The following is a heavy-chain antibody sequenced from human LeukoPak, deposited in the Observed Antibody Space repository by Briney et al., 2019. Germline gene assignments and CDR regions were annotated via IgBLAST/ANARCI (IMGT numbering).Heavy chain of an antibody. CDR2: ISSSSSYI. J-gene: IGHJ4*02. D-gene: IGHD6-19*01. V-gene: IGHV3-21*01. Sequence: PGGSLRLSCAASGFTVSSNYMNWVRQAPGKGLEWVSSISSSSSYIYYADSVKGRFTISRDNAKNSLYLQMNSLRAEDTAVYYCARDPEQWLVTPSDYWGQGTLVTVSS. CDR1: GFTVSSNY. CDR3: ARDPEQWLVTPSDY.